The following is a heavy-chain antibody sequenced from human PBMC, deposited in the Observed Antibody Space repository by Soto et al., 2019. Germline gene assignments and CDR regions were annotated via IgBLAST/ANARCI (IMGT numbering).Heavy chain of an antibody. CDR2: ISYDGSNK. CDR1: GFTFSSYG. CDR3: AKSRSKTFDY. Sequence: QVQLVESGGGVVQPGRSLRLSCAASGFTFSSYGMHWVRQAPGKGLEWVAVISYDGSNKYYADSVKGRFTISRDNSKNTRYLQMNSMRAEDTAVYYCAKSRSKTFDYWGQGTLVTVSS. V-gene: IGHV3-30*18. J-gene: IGHJ4*02. D-gene: IGHD2-2*01.